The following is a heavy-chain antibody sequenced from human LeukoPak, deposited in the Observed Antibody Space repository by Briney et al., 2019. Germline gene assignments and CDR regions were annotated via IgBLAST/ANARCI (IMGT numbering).Heavy chain of an antibody. J-gene: IGHJ4*02. Sequence: SETLSLTCTVSGGSISSSSYYWTWIRQPPGKGLEYIGYIYYIGGTNYNPSLKSRVTISVDTSKNQFSLKLTSVTAADTAVYFCAKYGNSGWVIDNWGQGTLVTVSS. CDR3: AKYGNSGWVIDN. V-gene: IGHV4-61*05. CDR2: IYYIGGT. CDR1: GGSISSSSYY. D-gene: IGHD6-19*01.